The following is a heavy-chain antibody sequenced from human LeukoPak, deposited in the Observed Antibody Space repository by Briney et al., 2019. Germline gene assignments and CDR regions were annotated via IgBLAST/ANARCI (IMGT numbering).Heavy chain of an antibody. J-gene: IGHJ4*02. CDR1: GGSISSYY. Sequence: PSETLSLTCTVSGGSISSYYWSWIRQPPGQGLEWIGYIYYSGSTNYNPSLKSRVTISVDTSKNQFSLKLSSVTAADTAVYYCARAAVAGSFDYWGQGTLVTVSS. V-gene: IGHV4-59*01. D-gene: IGHD6-19*01. CDR2: IYYSGST. CDR3: ARAAVAGSFDY.